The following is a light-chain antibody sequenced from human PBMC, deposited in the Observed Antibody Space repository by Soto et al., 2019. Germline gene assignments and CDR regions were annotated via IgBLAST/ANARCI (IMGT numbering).Light chain of an antibody. CDR2: GAS. CDR1: QSVSSSY. V-gene: IGKV3-20*01. CDR3: QQYGSSPPWT. J-gene: IGKJ1*01. Sequence: EIVMTQSPGTLSLSPGERATISCRASQSVSSSYLAWYQQKPGQAPRLLIYGASCQASGIPGRFSGSGSGTDFTLTISRLQPEDFAVYYCQQYGSSPPWTFGQGTQVEIK.